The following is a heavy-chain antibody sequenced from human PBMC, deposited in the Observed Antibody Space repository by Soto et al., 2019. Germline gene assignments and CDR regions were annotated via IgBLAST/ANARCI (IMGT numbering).Heavy chain of an antibody. CDR3: ARDYYDSSGSREKDPYGMDV. Sequence: EASVKVSCKASGYTFTSYDISWVRQAPGQGLEWMGWISAYNGNTNYAQKLQGRVTMTTDTSTSTAYMELRSLRSDDTAVYYCARDYYDSSGSREKDPYGMDVWGQGTTVTVSS. J-gene: IGHJ6*02. D-gene: IGHD3-22*01. CDR1: GYTFTSYD. CDR2: ISAYNGNT. V-gene: IGHV1-18*04.